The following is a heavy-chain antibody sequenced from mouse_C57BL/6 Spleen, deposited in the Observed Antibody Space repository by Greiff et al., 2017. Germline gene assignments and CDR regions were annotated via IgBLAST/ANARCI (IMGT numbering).Heavy chain of an antibody. CDR2: ISSGSSTI. Sequence: EVQGVESGGGLVKPGGSLKLSCAASGFTFSDYGMHWVRQAPEQGLEWVAYISSGSSTIYYADTVKGRFTISRDNAKNTLCLQMTRLRSEDTAMYYCERIYDGYYDYAMDYWGQGTSVTVSS. V-gene: IGHV5-17*01. CDR1: GFTFSDYG. J-gene: IGHJ4*01. D-gene: IGHD2-3*01. CDR3: ERIYDGYYDYAMDY.